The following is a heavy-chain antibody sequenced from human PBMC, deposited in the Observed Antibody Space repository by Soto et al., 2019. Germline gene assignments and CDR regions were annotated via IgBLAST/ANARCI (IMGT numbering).Heavy chain of an antibody. V-gene: IGHV3-33*01. J-gene: IGHJ4*02. CDR1: GFTFSSYG. CDR2: IWYDGSNK. Sequence: QVQLVESGGGVVQPGRSLRLSCAASGFTFSSYGMHWVRQALGKGLEWVAVIWYDGSNKYYADSVKGRFTISRDNSKNTLYLQMNSLRAEDTAVYYCAREVSSSWSGGCDYWGQGTLVTVSS. CDR3: AREVSSSWSGGCDY. D-gene: IGHD6-13*01.